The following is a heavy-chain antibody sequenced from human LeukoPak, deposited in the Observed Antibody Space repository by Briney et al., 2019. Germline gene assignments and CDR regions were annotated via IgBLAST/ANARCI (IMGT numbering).Heavy chain of an antibody. V-gene: IGHV4-34*01. J-gene: IGHJ6*02. CDR2: INHSGST. CDR1: GGSFSGYY. D-gene: IGHD2-15*01. Sequence: SETLSLTCAVYGGSFSGYYWSWIRQPPGKGLEWIGVINHSGSTNYNPSLKSRVTISVDTSKNQFSLKLSSVTAADTAVYYCARGRSAHYYYYYGMDVWGQGTTVTVSS. CDR3: ARGRSAHYYYYYGMDV.